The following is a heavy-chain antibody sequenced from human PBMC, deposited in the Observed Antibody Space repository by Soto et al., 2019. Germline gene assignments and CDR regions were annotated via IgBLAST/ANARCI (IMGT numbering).Heavy chain of an antibody. CDR1: GYTFTSYA. CDR3: AREPYGGNEYDY. D-gene: IGHD4-17*01. CDR2: INVGDGHT. V-gene: IGHV1-3*01. Sequence: ASVKVSCKASGYTFTSYAIHWVRQAPGQGLEWMGWINVGDGHTKYSQKFQGRVTITRDTSASTAYMELSSLRSDDTAVFYCAREPYGGNEYDYWGQGTLVTVSS. J-gene: IGHJ4*02.